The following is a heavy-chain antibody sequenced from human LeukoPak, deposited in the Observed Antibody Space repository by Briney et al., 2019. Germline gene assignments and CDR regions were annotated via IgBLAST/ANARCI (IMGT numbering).Heavy chain of an antibody. V-gene: IGHV4-4*07. Sequence: SETLSLTCTVSGGSISSYYWNWIRQPAGKGLEWIGRIYTSGSTNYNPSLKSRVTMSVDTSKNQFSLKLSSVTAADTAVYYCARGHCSSTSCAPGWYFDLWGRGTLVTVSS. CDR2: IYTSGST. CDR1: GGSISSYY. D-gene: IGHD2-2*01. J-gene: IGHJ2*01. CDR3: ARGHCSSTSCAPGWYFDL.